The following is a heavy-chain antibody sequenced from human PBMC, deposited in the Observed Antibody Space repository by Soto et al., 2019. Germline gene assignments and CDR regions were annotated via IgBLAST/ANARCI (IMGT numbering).Heavy chain of an antibody. V-gene: IGHV3-11*01. J-gene: IGHJ3*02. Sequence: GGSLRLSCAASGFTFSDYYMSWIRQAPGKGLEWVSYISSSGSTIYYADSVKGRFTISRDNAKNSLYLQMNSLRAEDTAVYYCARGFRITFGGVIVDAFDIWRQGTMVTV. CDR2: ISSSGSTI. CDR3: ARGFRITFGGVIVDAFDI. CDR1: GFTFSDYY. D-gene: IGHD3-16*02.